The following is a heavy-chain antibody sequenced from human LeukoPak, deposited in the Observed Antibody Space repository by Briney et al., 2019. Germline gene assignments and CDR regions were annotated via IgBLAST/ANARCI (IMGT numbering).Heavy chain of an antibody. J-gene: IGHJ4*02. V-gene: IGHV3-30-3*01. CDR3: ARDPAAAGRVAYYFDY. CDR2: ISYDGSSK. D-gene: IGHD6-13*01. Sequence: GGSLRLSCAASGFTFSSYAMHWVRQAPGKGLEWVAFISYDGSSKYSADSVKGRFTISRDNSMNTLYLQMNSLRAEDTAVYYCARDPAAAGRVAYYFDYWGQGTLVTVSS. CDR1: GFTFSSYA.